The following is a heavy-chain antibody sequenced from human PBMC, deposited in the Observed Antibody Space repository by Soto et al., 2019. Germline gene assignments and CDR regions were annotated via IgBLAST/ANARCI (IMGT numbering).Heavy chain of an antibody. Sequence: QVQLRQWGAGLLKPSETLSLTCAVFGGSFSDYYWTWIRQPPGQGLEWIGEINHSGTTSYNPSLKRRPTISVDTSNSQFSLKLSSVTAADTAVYYCARKPIYHFFAGDYSVDYWGQGNLVTVSS. CDR2: INHSGTT. CDR3: ARKPIYHFFAGDYSVDY. V-gene: IGHV4-34*01. D-gene: IGHD3-9*01. CDR1: GGSFSDYY. J-gene: IGHJ4*02.